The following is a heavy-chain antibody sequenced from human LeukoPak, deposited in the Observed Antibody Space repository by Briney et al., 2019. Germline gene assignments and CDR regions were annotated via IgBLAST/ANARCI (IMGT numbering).Heavy chain of an antibody. CDR3: VREYYDSSGYYCFDY. CDR2: TSSSGSTI. D-gene: IGHD3-22*01. V-gene: IGHV3-48*03. Sequence: GGSLRLSCAASGFTFSSYEMNWVRQAPGKGLEWVSYTSSSGSTIYYAGSVKGRFTISRDNAKNSLYLQMNSLRAEDTAVYYCVREYYDSSGYYCFDYWGQGTLVTVSS. J-gene: IGHJ4*02. CDR1: GFTFSSYE.